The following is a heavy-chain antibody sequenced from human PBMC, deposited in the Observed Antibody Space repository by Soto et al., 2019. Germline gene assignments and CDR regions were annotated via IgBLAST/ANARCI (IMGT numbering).Heavy chain of an antibody. CDR2: IYWDDSK. J-gene: IGHJ5*02. D-gene: IGHD1-26*01. V-gene: IGHV2-5*02. CDR3: APAYGGRSLS. Sequence: QITLKESGPTLVKPTQTLTLTCTFSGFSLPTDRVGVGWIRQPPGKALEWLAVIYWDDSKTYRPSLKSRLTITEDTSKNQVALTMTDIAPVATATYYCAPAYGGRSLSWGQGTLVTVSS. CDR1: GFSLPTDRVG.